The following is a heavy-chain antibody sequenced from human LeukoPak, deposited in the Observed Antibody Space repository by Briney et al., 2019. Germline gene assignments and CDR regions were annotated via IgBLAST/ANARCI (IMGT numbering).Heavy chain of an antibody. CDR1: GYTFTIYG. J-gene: IGHJ4*02. CDR3: ARAQPRWLQYLAVLDY. D-gene: IGHD5-24*01. V-gene: IGHV7-4-1*02. Sequence: ASVKVSCKASGYTFTIYGINWVRQAPGQGLEWMGWINTNTGNPTYAQGFTGRFVFSLDTSVSTAYLQISSLKAEDTAVYYCARAQPRWLQYLAVLDYWGQGTLVTVSS. CDR2: INTNTGNP.